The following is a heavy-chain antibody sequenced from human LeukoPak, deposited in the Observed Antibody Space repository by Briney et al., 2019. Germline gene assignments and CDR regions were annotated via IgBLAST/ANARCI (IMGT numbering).Heavy chain of an antibody. J-gene: IGHJ4*02. CDR1: GYTFTSYG. CDR2: ISAHNGKT. CDR3: ARGRGFYDSSAYYRFDY. Sequence: ASVKVSCKASGYTFTSYGISWVRQAPGQGLEWLGWISAHNGKTNYAQKFQDRVTMTTDTSTRTAYMELRSLRSDDTAVYYCARGRGFYDSSAYYRFDYWDQGTLVTVSS. D-gene: IGHD3-22*01. V-gene: IGHV1-18*01.